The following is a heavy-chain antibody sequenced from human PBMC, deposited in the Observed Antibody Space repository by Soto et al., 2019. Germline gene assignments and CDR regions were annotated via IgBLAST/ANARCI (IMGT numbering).Heavy chain of an antibody. CDR1: GFTFSNAW. CDR3: TTHPEDGCSSTSCRCDY. V-gene: IGHV3-15*01. CDR2: IKSKTDGGTT. Sequence: EVQLVESGGGLVKPGGSLRLSCAASGFTFSNAWMSWVRQAPGKGLEWVGRIKSKTDGGTTDYAAPVKGRFTISRDDSKNTLYLQMNSLKTEDTAVYYCTTHPEDGCSSTSCRCDYWGQGTLVTVSS. J-gene: IGHJ4*02. D-gene: IGHD2-2*01.